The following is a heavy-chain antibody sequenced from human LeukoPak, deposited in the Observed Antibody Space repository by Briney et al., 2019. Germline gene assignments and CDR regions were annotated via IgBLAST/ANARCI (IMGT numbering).Heavy chain of an antibody. CDR3: ARGGSPPEALGDAFDI. V-gene: IGHV3-23*01. Sequence: GGSLRLSCAASGFIFKNYAMTWVRQAPGKGLEWVSSVSGSGGSTYYADSAKGRFTISRDNAKNTLYLQMNSLRVEDTAVYFCARGGSPPEALGDAFDIWGQGTMVTVSS. D-gene: IGHD1-26*01. CDR1: GFIFKNYA. CDR2: VSGSGGST. J-gene: IGHJ3*02.